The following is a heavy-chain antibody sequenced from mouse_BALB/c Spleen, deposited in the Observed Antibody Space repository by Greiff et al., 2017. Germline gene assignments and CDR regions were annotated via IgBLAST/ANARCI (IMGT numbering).Heavy chain of an antibody. CDR2: ISYSGST. V-gene: IGHV3-2*02. CDR1: GYSITSDYA. CDR3: ARGAIYDGYLYYAMDY. D-gene: IGHD2-3*01. Sequence: VQLKESGPGLVKPSQSLSLTCTVTGYSITSDYAWNWIRQFPGNKLEWMGYISYSGSTSYNPSLKSRISITRDTSKNQFFLQFNSVTTEDTATYYCARGAIYDGYLYYAMDYWGQGTSVTVSS. J-gene: IGHJ4*01.